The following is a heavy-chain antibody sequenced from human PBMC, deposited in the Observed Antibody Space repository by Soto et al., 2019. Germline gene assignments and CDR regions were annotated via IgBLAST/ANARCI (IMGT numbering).Heavy chain of an antibody. D-gene: IGHD6-6*01. CDR1: GGSISSSSYY. Sequence: SETLSLTCIVSGGSISSSSYYWGWIRQPPGKGLEWIGSIYYSGSTYYNPSLKSRVTISVDTSKNQFSLKLSSVTAADTAVFYCERHRARNWFDPWGQGTRVTVSS. V-gene: IGHV4-39*01. CDR3: ERHRARNWFDP. CDR2: IYYSGST. J-gene: IGHJ5*02.